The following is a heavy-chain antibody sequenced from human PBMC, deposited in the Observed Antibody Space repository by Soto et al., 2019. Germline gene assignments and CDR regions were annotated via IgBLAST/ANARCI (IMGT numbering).Heavy chain of an antibody. J-gene: IGHJ3*01. Sequence: WGSLLVSCASSVFSFSVYNMNWVRRAPGKGLEWVSSISGDSNYIYYADSVQGRFTISRDNAKNSVYLQMNSLRAEDTAVYYCARVVYFDRSAYGLWGQGTMVTVSS. D-gene: IGHD3-22*01. V-gene: IGHV3-21*01. CDR3: ARVVYFDRSAYGL. CDR1: VFSFSVYN. CDR2: ISGDSNYI.